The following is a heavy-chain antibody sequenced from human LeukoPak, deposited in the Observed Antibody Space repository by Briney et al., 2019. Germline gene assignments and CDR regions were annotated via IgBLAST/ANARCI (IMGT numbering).Heavy chain of an antibody. CDR2: INHSGST. J-gene: IGHJ4*02. V-gene: IGHV4-34*01. D-gene: IGHD3-3*01. Sequence: SETLSLTCAVYGGSFSGYYWSWIRQPPGKGLEWIGEINHSGSTNYNPSLKSRVTISVDTSKNQFSLKLSSVTAADTAVYYCARLSGSGYYLLVDYWGQGTLVTVSS. CDR3: ARLSGSGYYLLVDY. CDR1: GGSFSGYY.